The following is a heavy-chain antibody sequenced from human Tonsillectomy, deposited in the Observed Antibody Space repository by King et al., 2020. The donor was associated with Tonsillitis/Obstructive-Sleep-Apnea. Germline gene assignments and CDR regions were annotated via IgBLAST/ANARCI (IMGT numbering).Heavy chain of an antibody. CDR2: VDPEDGET. CDR1: GYTLTELS. Sequence: QLVQSGAEVKKPGASVKVSCKVSGYTLTELSMHWVRQAPGKGLEWMGGVDPEDGETIYAQKFQGRVTMTEDTSTDTAYLELSSLRSEDTAVYYCATLFTEPINPQDDFDIWGRGTMVTVSS. CDR3: ATLFTEPINPQDDFDI. V-gene: IGHV1-24*01. J-gene: IGHJ3*02. D-gene: IGHD1-14*01.